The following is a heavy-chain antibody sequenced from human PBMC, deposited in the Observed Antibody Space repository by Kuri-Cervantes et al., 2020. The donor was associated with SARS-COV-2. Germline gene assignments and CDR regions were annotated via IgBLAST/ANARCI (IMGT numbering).Heavy chain of an antibody. CDR2: IYYSGST. CDR3: AKQALRFFDWFSQADWFDP. Sequence: SETLSLTCAVYGGSFSGYCWSWIRQPPGRGLEWIGNIYYSGSTNYNPSLKSRVAMSVDTSRNQLSLNPTSVTAADTAVYYRAKQALRFFDWFSQADWFDPWGQGMLVTVSS. D-gene: IGHD3-9*01. V-gene: IGHV4-59*08. J-gene: IGHJ5*02. CDR1: GGSFSGYC.